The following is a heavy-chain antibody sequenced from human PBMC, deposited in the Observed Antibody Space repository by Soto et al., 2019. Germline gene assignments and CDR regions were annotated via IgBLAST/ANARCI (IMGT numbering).Heavy chain of an antibody. V-gene: IGHV1-69*02. CDR3: ARMVGSGSDYFDY. J-gene: IGHJ4*02. CDR1: GGTFSSYT. D-gene: IGHD1-26*01. Sequence: QVQLVQSGAEVKKPGSSVKVSCKASGGTFSSYTISWVRQAPGQGLEWMGRIIPILGIANYAQKFQGRVTITADKSTGTAYMELSSLRSDDTAVDYCARMVGSGSDYFDYWGQGTLVTVSS. CDR2: IIPILGIA.